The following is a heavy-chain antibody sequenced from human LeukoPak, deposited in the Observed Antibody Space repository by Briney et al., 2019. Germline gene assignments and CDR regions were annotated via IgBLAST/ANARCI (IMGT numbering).Heavy chain of an antibody. CDR3: ARGLGYCSGGSCYSGYYYGMDV. J-gene: IGHJ6*04. D-gene: IGHD2-15*01. CDR1: GGSISSGGYY. V-gene: IGHV4-31*03. Sequence: PSQTLSLTCTVSGGSISSGGYYWSWIRQHPGKGLEWIGYIYYSGNPYYNPSLKSRVTISVDTSKNQFSLKLSSVTAADTAVYYCARGLGYCSGGSCYSGYYYGMDVWGKGTTVTVSS. CDR2: IYYSGNP.